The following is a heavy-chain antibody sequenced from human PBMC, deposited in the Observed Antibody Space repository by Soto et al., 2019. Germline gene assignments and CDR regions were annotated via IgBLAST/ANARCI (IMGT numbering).Heavy chain of an antibody. V-gene: IGHV4-39*01. J-gene: IGHJ4*02. CDR1: GCSISSSSYY. Sequence: PSETLSLPCPVPGCSISSSSYYWGWIRQPPGKGLEWIGSIYYSGSTYYNPSLKSRVTISVDTSKNQFSLKLSSVTAADTAVYYCARRIAAAPYYFDYWGQGTLVTVSS. D-gene: IGHD6-13*01. CDR2: IYYSGST. CDR3: ARRIAAAPYYFDY.